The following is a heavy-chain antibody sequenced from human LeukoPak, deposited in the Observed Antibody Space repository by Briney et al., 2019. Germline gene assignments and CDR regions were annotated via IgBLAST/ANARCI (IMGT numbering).Heavy chain of an antibody. CDR1: GFTFSSYS. CDR3: ARDMVGAKRNWFDP. V-gene: IGHV3-21*01. CDR2: ISSSSSYI. D-gene: IGHD1-26*01. Sequence: GGSLRLSCAASGFTFSSYSMKWVRQAPGKGLEWVSSISSSSSYIYYADSVKGRFTISRDNAKNSLYLQMNSLRAEDTAVYYCARDMVGAKRNWFDPWGQGTLVTVSS. J-gene: IGHJ5*02.